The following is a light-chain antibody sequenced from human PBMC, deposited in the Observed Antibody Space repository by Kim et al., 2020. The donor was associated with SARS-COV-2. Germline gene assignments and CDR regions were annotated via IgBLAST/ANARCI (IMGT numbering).Light chain of an antibody. Sequence: DIQMTQSPSKVSASVGDRVTITCRASQSISSWLAWYQQKPGKAPKLLIYKASSLESGVPSRFSGSGSGTEFTLTISSLQPDDFATYYCQQYNSYRTFGQGTKVDIK. CDR2: KAS. CDR1: QSISSW. CDR3: QQYNSYRT. V-gene: IGKV1-5*03. J-gene: IGKJ1*01.